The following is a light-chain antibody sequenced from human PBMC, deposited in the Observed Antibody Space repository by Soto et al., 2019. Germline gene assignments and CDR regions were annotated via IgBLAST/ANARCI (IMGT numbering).Light chain of an antibody. V-gene: IGKV3-15*01. CDR1: QSVISS. CDR3: QHYNNWLGN. CDR2: GAS. Sequence: EIVGTQSPALVSVSPGERVTVSCRASQSVISSLAWYQQKLGQAPRLLIYGASTRATGIPARFSGSGSGTEFFLNISSLQSEDSAIYYCQHYNNWLGNFGGGTK. J-gene: IGKJ4*01.